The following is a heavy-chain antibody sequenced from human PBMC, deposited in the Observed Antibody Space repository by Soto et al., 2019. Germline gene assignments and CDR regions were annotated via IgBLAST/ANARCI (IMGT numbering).Heavy chain of an antibody. CDR3: ARSYGSGSHYNNWFDP. V-gene: IGHV2-5*02. J-gene: IGHJ5*02. D-gene: IGHD3-10*01. CDR2: IYWDDDE. Sequence: SGPTLVNPTQTLTLTCTFSGFSLSTSGVGVGWIRQPPGKALEWLALIYWDDDERYSPSLKSRLIITKDTSKNQVVLTMTNMDPVDTATYYCARSYGSGSHYNNWFDPWGQGTLVTVSS. CDR1: GFSLSTSGVG.